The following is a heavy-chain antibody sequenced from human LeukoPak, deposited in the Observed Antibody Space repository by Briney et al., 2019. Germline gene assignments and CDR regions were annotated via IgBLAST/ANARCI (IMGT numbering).Heavy chain of an antibody. J-gene: IGHJ4*02. D-gene: IGHD6-19*01. CDR3: AREDRRGWCFYQ. CDR2: ISSSGSTI. CDR1: GFILSSYE. V-gene: IGHV3-48*03. Sequence: GGSLRLSCAASGFILSSYEMNWVRQAPGKGLEWLSYISSSGSTIYYADSVKGRFTISRDNAKNSLYLQMNSLRAEDTAVYYCAREDRRGWCFYQWGPGTLVNVS.